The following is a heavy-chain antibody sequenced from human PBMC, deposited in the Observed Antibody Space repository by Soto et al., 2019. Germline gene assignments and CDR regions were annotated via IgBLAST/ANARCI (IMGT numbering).Heavy chain of an antibody. Sequence: VGSLRLSCAASGFPFGENAMSWVRQAPGKGLEWVSGISDSGATTYYADSVGGRFTISRDNSKNTLYLQMKSLRAEDSASYYCAKEDTSSGSLDYWGQGALVTVSS. D-gene: IGHD6-19*01. CDR1: GFPFGENA. CDR2: ISDSGATT. CDR3: AKEDTSSGSLDY. J-gene: IGHJ4*02. V-gene: IGHV3-23*01.